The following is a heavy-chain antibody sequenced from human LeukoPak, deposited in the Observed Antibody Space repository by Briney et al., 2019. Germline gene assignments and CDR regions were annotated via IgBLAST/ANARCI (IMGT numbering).Heavy chain of an antibody. J-gene: IGHJ3*02. CDR1: GFTFSSYA. Sequence: PGGSLRLSCAASGFTFSSYAMHWVRQAPGKGLEWVAVISYDGSNKYYADSVKGRFTTSRDNSKNTLYLQMNSLRAEDTAVYYCARGHPNWNYRTDAFDIWGQGTMVTVSS. CDR3: ARGHPNWNYRTDAFDI. V-gene: IGHV3-30-3*01. D-gene: IGHD1-7*01. CDR2: ISYDGSNK.